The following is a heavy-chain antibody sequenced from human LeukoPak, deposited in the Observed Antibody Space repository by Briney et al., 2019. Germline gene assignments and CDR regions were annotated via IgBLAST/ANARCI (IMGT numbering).Heavy chain of an antibody. CDR1: GYSISSGYY. D-gene: IGHD3-22*01. CDR3: ARDKGVDYYDSSGYYYRTAFDI. CDR2: IYHSGST. Sequence: SETLSLTCTVSGYSISSGYYWGWIRQPPGKGLEWIGSIYHSGSTYYNPSLKSRVTISVDTSKNQFSLKLSSVTAADTAVYYCARDKGVDYYDSSGYYYRTAFDIWGQGTMVTVSS. J-gene: IGHJ3*02. V-gene: IGHV4-38-2*02.